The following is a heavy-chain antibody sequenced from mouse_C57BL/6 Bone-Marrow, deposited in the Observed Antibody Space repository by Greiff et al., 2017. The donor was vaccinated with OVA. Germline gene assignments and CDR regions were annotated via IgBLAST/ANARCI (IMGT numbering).Heavy chain of an antibody. CDR2: IHPNSGST. CDR3: ARDRRTDRFAY. D-gene: IGHD3-2*01. V-gene: IGHV1-64*01. CDR1: GYTFTSYW. Sequence: QVQLQQPGAELVKPGASVKLSCKASGYTFTSYWMHWVKQRPGQGLEWIGMIHPNSGSTNYNEKFKSKATLTVDKSSSTAYMQRSSLTSEDSAVYYGARDRRTDRFAYWGQGTLVTVST. J-gene: IGHJ3*01.